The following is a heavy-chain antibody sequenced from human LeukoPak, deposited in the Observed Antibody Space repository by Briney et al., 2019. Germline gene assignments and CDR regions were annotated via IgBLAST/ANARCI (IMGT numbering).Heavy chain of an antibody. J-gene: IGHJ2*01. CDR2: IYYSGST. D-gene: IGHD6-13*01. CDR3: ARVGGSSSIYWSFDL. CDR1: GGSISSYY. V-gene: IGHV4-59*12. Sequence: PSETLSLTCTVSGGSISSYYWSWIRQPPGKGLEWIGYIYYSGSTNYNPSLKSRVTISVDTSKNQFSLRLSSVTAADTAVYYCARVGGSSSIYWSFDLWGRGSLVTVSS.